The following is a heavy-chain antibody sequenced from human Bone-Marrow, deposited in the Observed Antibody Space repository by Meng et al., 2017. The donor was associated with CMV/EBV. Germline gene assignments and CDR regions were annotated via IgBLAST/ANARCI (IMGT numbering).Heavy chain of an antibody. CDR1: GFTFSSYS. Sequence: GESLKISCAASGFTFSSYSMNWVRQAPGKGLEWVSSISSSSSYIYYADSVKGRFTISRDNAKNSLYLQMNSLRAEDTAVYYCARDWYSSSWYDHGGMDVWGQGTTVNGAS. V-gene: IGHV3-21*01. J-gene: IGHJ6*01. CDR3: ARDWYSSSWYDHGGMDV. D-gene: IGHD6-13*01. CDR2: ISSSSSYI.